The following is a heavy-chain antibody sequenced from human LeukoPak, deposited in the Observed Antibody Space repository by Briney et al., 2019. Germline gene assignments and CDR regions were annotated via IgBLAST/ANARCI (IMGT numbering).Heavy chain of an antibody. Sequence: ASVKVSCKASGYTFTGYYMLWVRQAPGQGLEWMGWINPNSGGTNYAQKFQGRVTMTRDTSISTAYMELSRLRSDDTAVYYCARGDQIIRGFLPLDYWGQGTLVTVSS. CDR1: GYTFTGYY. V-gene: IGHV1-2*02. J-gene: IGHJ4*02. CDR3: ARGDQIIRGFLPLDY. D-gene: IGHD3-10*01. CDR2: INPNSGGT.